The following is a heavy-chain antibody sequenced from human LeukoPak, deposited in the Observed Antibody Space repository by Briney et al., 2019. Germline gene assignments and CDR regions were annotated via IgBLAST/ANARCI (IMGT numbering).Heavy chain of an antibody. V-gene: IGHV1-3*01. CDR2: INAGNGNT. CDR3: ARARITMVRGVNNKYNWFDP. J-gene: IGHJ5*02. CDR1: GYTFTSYA. Sequence: GASVKVSCKASGYTFTSYAMHWVRQAPGQRLEWMGWINAGNGNTKYSQKFQGRVTITRDTSASTAYMELSSLRSEDTAVYYCARARITMVRGVNNKYNWFDPWGQGTLVTVSS. D-gene: IGHD3-10*01.